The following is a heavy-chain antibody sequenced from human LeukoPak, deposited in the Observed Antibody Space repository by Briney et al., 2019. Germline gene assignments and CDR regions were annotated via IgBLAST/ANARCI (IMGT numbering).Heavy chain of an antibody. CDR1: GFTFDDYT. V-gene: IGHV3-43*01. J-gene: IGHJ5*02. CDR2: ISWDGGST. Sequence: GGSLRLSCAASGFTFDDYTMHWVRQAPGKGLEWVSLISWDGGSTYYADSVKGRFTISRDNSKNSLYLQMNSLRTEDTALYYCAKEAKNWNYNWFDPWGQGTLVTVSS. D-gene: IGHD1-7*01. CDR3: AKEAKNWNYNWFDP.